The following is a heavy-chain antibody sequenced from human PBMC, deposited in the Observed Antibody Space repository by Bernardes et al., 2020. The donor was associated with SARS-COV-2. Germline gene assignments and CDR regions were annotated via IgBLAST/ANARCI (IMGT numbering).Heavy chain of an antibody. V-gene: IGHV2-5*02. D-gene: IGHD6-13*01. Sequence: SGPTQVKPTQTVTLTCTFSGFSLTTSAVGVGWIRQPPGKALEWLAVIYWDDDKRYSPSLKSRLTITKDTSKNQVVLTMTNMDPVDTATYFCAHQLGAAGMWYFDYWGQGTLVTVSS. CDR2: IYWDDDK. J-gene: IGHJ4*02. CDR3: AHQLGAAGMWYFDY. CDR1: GFSLTTSAVG.